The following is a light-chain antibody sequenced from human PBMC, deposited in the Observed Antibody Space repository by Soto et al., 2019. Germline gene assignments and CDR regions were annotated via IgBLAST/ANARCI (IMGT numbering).Light chain of an antibody. CDR3: SSYAGSNNVV. CDR2: EVS. Sequence: QSVLTQPPSASGSPGQSVTISCTGTSSDVGGYNYDSWYQQHPGKAPKLMIYEVSKRPSGVPDRFSGSKSGNTASLTVSGLQAEDDADYYCSSYAGSNNVVFGGGTKVTVL. J-gene: IGLJ3*02. V-gene: IGLV2-8*01. CDR1: SSDVGGYNY.